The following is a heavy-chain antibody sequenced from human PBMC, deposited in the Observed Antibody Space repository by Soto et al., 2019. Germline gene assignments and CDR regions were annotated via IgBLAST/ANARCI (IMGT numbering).Heavy chain of an antibody. J-gene: IGHJ4*02. CDR1: GFTLSSYW. CDR3: MTSVTTHDY. D-gene: IGHD4-17*01. V-gene: IGHV3-7*01. CDR2: IKKDGSKK. Sequence: EVQLVESGGGLVQPGGSLRLSCAASGFTLSSYWMNWVRLAPGKGLEWVANIKKDGSKKNYVDSVKGRFTISRDNAKNELYLQMSILRAEDTAVYYCMTSVTTHDYWGQGTLVTVSS.